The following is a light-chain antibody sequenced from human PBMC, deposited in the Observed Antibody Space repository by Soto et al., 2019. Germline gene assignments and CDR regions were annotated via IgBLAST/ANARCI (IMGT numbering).Light chain of an antibody. V-gene: IGLV2-14*01. CDR3: RAYSVTNTLGV. Sequence: QSALTQPASVSGSPGQSITISCTGTDSDIGDNNYVSWYQQYPGRAPKLMIYEVANRPSGVSDRFSGSKSGNTASLTILGLHAEDEADYYCRAYSVTNTLGVFGGGTQLTVL. CDR2: EVA. CDR1: DSDIGDNNY. J-gene: IGLJ3*02.